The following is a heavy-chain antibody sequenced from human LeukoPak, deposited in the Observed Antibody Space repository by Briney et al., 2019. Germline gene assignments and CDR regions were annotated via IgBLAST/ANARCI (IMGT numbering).Heavy chain of an antibody. V-gene: IGHV6-1*01. CDR2: TYYRSKWCN. D-gene: IGHD5-24*01. CDR1: GDSMTSNTAA. CDR3: ARGRQWLNWFDP. Sequence: SQTLSLTCAISGDSMTSNTAAWNWIRQSPSRGLEWLGRTYYRSKWCNDYALSVKSRISINPDTSKNQFSLRLNSVTPEDTAVYYCARGRQWLNWFDPWGQGTQVTVSS. J-gene: IGHJ5*02.